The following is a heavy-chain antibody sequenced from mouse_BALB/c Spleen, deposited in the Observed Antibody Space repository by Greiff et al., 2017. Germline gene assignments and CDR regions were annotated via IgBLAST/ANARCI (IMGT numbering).Heavy chain of an antibody. CDR1: GYTFTSYS. Sequence: QVQLQQSGAELARPGASVKLSCKASGYTFTSYSTHWVKQRPRQGLVWIGYINPSSGYTNYNPKFKDKATLTADKSSSTAYMQLSSLTSEDSAVYYSARGTTWFAYWGQGTLVTVSA. J-gene: IGHJ3*01. CDR3: ARGTTWFAY. CDR2: INPSSGYT. D-gene: IGHD2-14*01. V-gene: IGHV1-4*01.